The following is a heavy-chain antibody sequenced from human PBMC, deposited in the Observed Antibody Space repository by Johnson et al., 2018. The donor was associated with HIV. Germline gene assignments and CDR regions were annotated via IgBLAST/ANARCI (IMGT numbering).Heavy chain of an antibody. V-gene: IGHV3-74*02. CDR1: GFTFSSYW. CDR2: INSDGSST. J-gene: IGHJ3*02. CDR3: ARGALGDWVDAFDI. Sequence: VQLVESGGGVVQPGGSLRLSCAASGFTFSSYWMHWVRQAPGKGLVWVSRINSDGSSTSYADSVKGRFTISRDNSKNTLYLQMNSLRAEDTAVFYCARGALGDWVDAFDIWGQGTMVTVSS. D-gene: IGHD3-16*01.